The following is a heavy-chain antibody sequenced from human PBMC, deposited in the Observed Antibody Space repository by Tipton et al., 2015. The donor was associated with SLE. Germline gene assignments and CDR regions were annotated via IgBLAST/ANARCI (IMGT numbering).Heavy chain of an antibody. V-gene: IGHV3-53*01. Sequence: SLRLSCAASGFTVSSNYMSWVRQAPGKGLEWVSVIYSGGSTYYADSVKGRFTISRDNSKNTLYLQMNSLRAEDTAVYYCARGGAGCGGDCYYAFDIWGQGTMVTVSS. CDR2: IYSGGST. J-gene: IGHJ3*02. CDR3: ARGGAGCGGDCYYAFDI. D-gene: IGHD2-21*01. CDR1: GFTVSSNY.